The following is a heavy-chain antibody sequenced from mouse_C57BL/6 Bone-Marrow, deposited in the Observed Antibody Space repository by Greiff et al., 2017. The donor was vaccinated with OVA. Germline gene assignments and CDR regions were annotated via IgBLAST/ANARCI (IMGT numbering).Heavy chain of an antibody. V-gene: IGHV1-18*01. D-gene: IGHD2-2*01. J-gene: IGHJ3*01. CDR3: ARGGYYGYDGGAGFAY. Sequence: VQLKQSGPELAKPGASVKIPCKASGYTFTDYNMDWVKQSHGKSLEWIGDINSNNGGTNYNQKFKGKATLTVDKSSSTAYMELRSLTSEDTAVYYCARGGYYGYDGGAGFAYWGQGTLVTVSA. CDR1: GYTFTDYN. CDR2: INSNNGGT.